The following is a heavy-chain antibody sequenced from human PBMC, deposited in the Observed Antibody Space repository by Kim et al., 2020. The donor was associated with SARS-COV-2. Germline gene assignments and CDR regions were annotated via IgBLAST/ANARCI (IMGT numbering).Heavy chain of an antibody. CDR3: AKNPWTNRWYFDY. CDR2: ISSSSSTI. V-gene: IGHV3-48*02. CDR1: GFTFSSYS. J-gene: IGHJ4*02. Sequence: GGSLRLSCAASGFTFSSYSMNWVRQAPGKGLEWVSYISSSSSTIYYADSVKGRFTMSRDNAKNSLYLQMNSLRDEDTAVYYCAKNPWTNRWYFDYWGQGTLVTVSS. D-gene: IGHD2-15*01.